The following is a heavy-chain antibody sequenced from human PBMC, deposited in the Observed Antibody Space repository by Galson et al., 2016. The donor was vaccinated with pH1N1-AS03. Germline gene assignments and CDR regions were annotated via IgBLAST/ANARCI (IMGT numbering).Heavy chain of an antibody. J-gene: IGHJ4*02. CDR1: GYKFTNYW. CDR2: IYPGDSDT. V-gene: IGHV5-51*01. Sequence: QSGAEVKKPGESLKISCKGSGYKFTNYWTGWVRQMPGQGLEWMGSIYPGDSDTRYSPSFQGQVTISRDNAKNSVYLQMNSLRAEDTAVYYCARDAPEAPVGASFDYWGQGTLVIVSS. D-gene: IGHD1-26*01. CDR3: ARDAPEAPVGASFDY.